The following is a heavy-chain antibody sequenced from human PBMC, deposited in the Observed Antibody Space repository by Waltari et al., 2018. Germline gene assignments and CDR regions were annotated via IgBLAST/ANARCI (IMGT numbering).Heavy chain of an antibody. CDR2: TIPSVGTA. Sequence: QVQLVQSGAEVKKPGSSVKVSCKASGGTFSSYAISWVRQAPGQGLEWMGGTIPSVGTANYAQKFQGRVTITADESTSTAYMELSSLRSEDTAVYYWARNSGYVSSYYYGMDVWGQGTTVTVSS. CDR1: GGTFSSYA. D-gene: IGHD5-12*01. V-gene: IGHV1-69*12. J-gene: IGHJ6*02. CDR3: ARNSGYVSSYYYGMDV.